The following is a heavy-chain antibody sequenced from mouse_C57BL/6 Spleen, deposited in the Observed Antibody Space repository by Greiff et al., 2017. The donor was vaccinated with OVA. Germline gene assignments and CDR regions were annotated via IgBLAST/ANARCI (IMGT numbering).Heavy chain of an antibody. CDR1: GYTFTSYW. CDR3: ARCRKDYGKAWFAY. V-gene: IGHV1-50*01. Sequence: VQLQQPGAELVKPGASVKLSCKASGYTFTSYWMQWVKQRPGQGLEWIGEIDPSDSYTNYNPKFKGKATLTVDTSSSTAYMQLSSLTSEDSDVYSCARCRKDYGKAWFAYWGQGTLVTVSA. J-gene: IGHJ3*01. CDR2: IDPSDSYT. D-gene: IGHD2-4*01.